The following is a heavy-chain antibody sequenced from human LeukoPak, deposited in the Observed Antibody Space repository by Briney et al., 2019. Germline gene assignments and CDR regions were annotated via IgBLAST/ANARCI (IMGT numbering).Heavy chain of an antibody. Sequence: ASETLSLTCAVSGYPINSDYHWGWIRQPPGKGLEWIGNLYHSGSPYYSPSLKSRVTISVDTSKNQLSLKVNSVTAADTAVYYCARSPGRAASYYFDCCRGGTLVTVSS. J-gene: IGHJ4*02. V-gene: IGHV4-38-2*01. D-gene: IGHD6-25*01. CDR1: GYPINSDYH. CDR3: ARSPGRAASYYFDC. CDR2: LYHSGSP.